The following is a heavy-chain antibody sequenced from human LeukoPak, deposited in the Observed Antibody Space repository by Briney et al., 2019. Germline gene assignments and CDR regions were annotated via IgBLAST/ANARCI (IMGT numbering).Heavy chain of an antibody. Sequence: PSQTLSLTCTVSGGSISPYFWSWIRQPPGKGLEWIGYISYTGSTNYNPSLKSRVTISVDTSKNQFSLQLTSVTAADTAVYYCARDDYRGVTNFDPWGQGTLVTVSS. V-gene: IGHV4-59*01. D-gene: IGHD3-10*01. CDR2: ISYTGST. J-gene: IGHJ5*02. CDR1: GGSISPYF. CDR3: ARDDYRGVTNFDP.